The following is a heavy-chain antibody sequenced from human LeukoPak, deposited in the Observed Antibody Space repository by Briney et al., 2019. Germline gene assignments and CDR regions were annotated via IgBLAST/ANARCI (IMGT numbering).Heavy chain of an antibody. Sequence: GGSLRLSCAASGFTFSSYGMHWVRQAPGKGLEWVAVISYDGSNKYYADSAKGRFTISRDNSKNTLYLQMNSLRAEDTAVYYCAKDGWLESGRTPFYFDSWGQGTLVTVSS. V-gene: IGHV3-30*18. D-gene: IGHD3-10*01. CDR3: AKDGWLESGRTPFYFDS. CDR1: GFTFSSYG. J-gene: IGHJ4*02. CDR2: ISYDGSNK.